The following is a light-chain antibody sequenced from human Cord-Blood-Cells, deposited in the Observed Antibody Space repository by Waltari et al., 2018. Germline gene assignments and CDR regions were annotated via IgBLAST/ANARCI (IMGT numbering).Light chain of an antibody. CDR3: CSYAGSYTWV. J-gene: IGLJ3*02. V-gene: IGLV2-11*01. CDR1: SSDVGGYNY. CDR2: DVS. Sequence: QSALTTPRSVYGSPGQSVTISCTGTSSDVGGYNYVSWYQQHPGTATKLMIYDVSHRPSGVPDRFSGSKSGNTASLTISGLQAEDEADYYCCSYAGSYTWVFGGGTKLTVL.